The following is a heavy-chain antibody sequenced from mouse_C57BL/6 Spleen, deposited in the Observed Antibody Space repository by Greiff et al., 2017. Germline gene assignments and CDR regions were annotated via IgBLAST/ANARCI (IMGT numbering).Heavy chain of an antibody. CDR2: IYPGDGDT. J-gene: IGHJ4*01. CDR1: GYAFSSYW. CDR3: ARTTTVVGPYAMDY. D-gene: IGHD1-1*01. V-gene: IGHV1-80*01. Sequence: QVQLQQSGAELVKPGASVKISCKASGYAFSSYWMNWVKQRPGKGLEWIGQIYPGDGDTNYNGKFKGKATLTADKSSSTAYMQLSSLTSEDSAVYCCARTTTVVGPYAMDYWGQGTSVTVSS.